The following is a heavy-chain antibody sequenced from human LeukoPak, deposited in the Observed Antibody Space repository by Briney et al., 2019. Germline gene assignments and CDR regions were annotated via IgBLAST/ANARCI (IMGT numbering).Heavy chain of an antibody. V-gene: IGHV3-23*01. CDR3: AKGRGALWFGELLLDAFDI. J-gene: IGHJ3*02. Sequence: PGGSLRLSCAASGFTFNTNAMNWVRQAPGKGLEWVSAVSGDGGSTYYADSVKGRFTISRDNSKNTLYLQMNSLRAEDTAVYYCAKGRGALWFGELLLDAFDIWGQGTMVTVSS. CDR1: GFTFNTNA. CDR2: VSGDGGST. D-gene: IGHD3-10*01.